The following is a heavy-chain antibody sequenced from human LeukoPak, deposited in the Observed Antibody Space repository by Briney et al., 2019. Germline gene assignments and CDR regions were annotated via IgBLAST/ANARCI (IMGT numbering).Heavy chain of an antibody. D-gene: IGHD3-22*01. V-gene: IGHV3-30-3*01. CDR2: ISYDGSNK. J-gene: IGHJ4*02. CDR3: ARGGPEDYYASSGYPEDY. CDR1: GFTFSSYA. Sequence: GGSLRLSCAASGFTFSSYAMHWVRQAPGKGLEWVAVISYDGSNKYYADSVKGRFTISRDNSKNTLYLQMNSLRAEDTAVYYCARGGPEDYYASSGYPEDYWGQGTLVTVSS.